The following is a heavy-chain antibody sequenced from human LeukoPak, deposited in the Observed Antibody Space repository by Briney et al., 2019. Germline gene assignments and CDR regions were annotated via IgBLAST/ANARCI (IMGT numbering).Heavy chain of an antibody. V-gene: IGHV3-23*01. CDR3: AKVQLTSVVITTPFDY. CDR1: GFTFSTYG. J-gene: IGHJ4*02. Sequence: GGSLRLSCAASGFTFSTYGMHWVRQAPGKGLEWVSAISGSAGTTYYADSVKGRFTISRDNSKNTLYLQMNSLRAEDTAVYYCAKVQLTSVVITTPFDYWGQGTLVTVSS. D-gene: IGHD3-22*01. CDR2: ISGSAGTT.